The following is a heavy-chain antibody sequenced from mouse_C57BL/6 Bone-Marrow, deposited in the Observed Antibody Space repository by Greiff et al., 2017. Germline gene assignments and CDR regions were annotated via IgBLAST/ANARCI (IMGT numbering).Heavy chain of an antibody. J-gene: IGHJ4*01. V-gene: IGHV1-61*01. CDR1: GYTFTSYW. CDR2: IYPSDSET. CDR3: ARRNYSMDY. Sequence: QVQLQQPGAELVRPGSSVKLSCKASGYTFTSYWMDWVKQRPGQGLEWIGNIYPSDSETHYNQKFKDKATLTVDKSSSTAYMQLSSLTSEDAAVYYFARRNYSMDYWGQGTSVTVSS.